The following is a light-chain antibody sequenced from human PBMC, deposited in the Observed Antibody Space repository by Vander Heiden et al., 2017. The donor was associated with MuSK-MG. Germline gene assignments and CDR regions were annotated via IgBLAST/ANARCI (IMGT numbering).Light chain of an antibody. J-gene: IGLJ2*01. CDR1: SDDIGGNT. CDR3: ADSDDSINGSV. Sequence: QSVRTRPPSASAAPRQRVTISCSGSSDDIGGNTVNSYHQLPATDPNLLMFSKNSRPSAVPARFSCSKSGTSASSVTSALQSEEEADDYYADSDDSINGSVFGGGTKITVL. V-gene: IGLV1-44*01. CDR2: SKN.